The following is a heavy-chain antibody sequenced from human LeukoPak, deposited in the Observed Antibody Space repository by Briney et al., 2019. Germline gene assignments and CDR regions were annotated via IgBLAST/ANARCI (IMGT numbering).Heavy chain of an antibody. CDR2: VFYSRNS. CDR3: ARVNPLGYFDQ. J-gene: IGHJ4*02. CDR1: GGSFSGYY. Sequence: PSETLSLTCAVYGGSFSGYYWSWVRQPLGKGLEWIGSVFYSRNSNYNPSLTRRVAMSVDTSKSHFSLKLTSVIAADTAVYYCARVNPLGYFDQWGQGTLVAVSS. V-gene: IGHV4-59*13.